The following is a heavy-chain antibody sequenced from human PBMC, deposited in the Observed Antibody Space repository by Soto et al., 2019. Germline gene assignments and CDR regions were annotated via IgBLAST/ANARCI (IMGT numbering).Heavy chain of an antibody. CDR1: GGTFSSHT. CDR3: ARPAFGDYWYFDL. CDR2: IIPALGTA. J-gene: IGHJ2*01. Sequence: QDQLVQSGAEVKKPGSSVKVSCKASGGTFSSHTFSWVRQAPGQGLEWMGRIIPALGTATYAKKFQGRVTITADESATTVYTELNSLRSEDTAVYYCARPAFGDYWYFDLWGRGTLVTVSS. V-gene: IGHV1-69*08. D-gene: IGHD4-17*01.